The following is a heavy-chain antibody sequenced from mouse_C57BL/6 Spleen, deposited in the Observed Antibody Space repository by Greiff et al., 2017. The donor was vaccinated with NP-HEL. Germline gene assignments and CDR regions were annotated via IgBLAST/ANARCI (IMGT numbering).Heavy chain of an antibody. CDR1: GYTFTSYW. CDR2: IDPSDSET. V-gene: IGHV1-52*01. J-gene: IGHJ2*01. D-gene: IGHD2-4*01. CDR3: ARRYGDYDDYFDY. Sequence: VQLQQSGAELVRPGSSVKLSCKASGYTFTSYWMHWVKQRPIQGLEWIGNIDPSDSETHYNQKFKDKATLTVDKSSSTAYMQLSSLTSEDSAVYYCARRYGDYDDYFDYWGQGTTLTVSS.